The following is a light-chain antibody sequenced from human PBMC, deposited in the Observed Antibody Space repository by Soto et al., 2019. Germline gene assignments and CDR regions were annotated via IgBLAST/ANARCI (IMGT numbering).Light chain of an antibody. CDR2: AAS. V-gene: IGKV1-39*01. J-gene: IGKJ1*01. CDR1: QSISRY. CDR3: QQSYSTPRT. Sequence: DIQITQSPSSLSASVGDRVTITCRASQSISRYLNWYQQKPGKAPKFLIYAASSLESGVPSRFGGRGSGTDFTLTISSLQTEDFATYYCQQSYSTPRTFGQGTKVDIK.